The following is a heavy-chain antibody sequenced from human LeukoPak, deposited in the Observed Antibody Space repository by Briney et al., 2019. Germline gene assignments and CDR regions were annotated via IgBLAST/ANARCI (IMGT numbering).Heavy chain of an antibody. CDR3: ARDRGYSGYDPFDY. CDR2: IYTSGST. D-gene: IGHD5-12*01. V-gene: IGHV4-4*07. J-gene: IGHJ4*02. CDR1: GGSISSYY. Sequence: SETLSLTCTVSGGSISSYYWSWIRQPAGKGLEWIGRIYTSGSTNYNPSLKSRVTMSVDTSKNQFSLKLSSVTAADTAVYYCARDRGYSGYDPFDYWGQGTLVTVSS.